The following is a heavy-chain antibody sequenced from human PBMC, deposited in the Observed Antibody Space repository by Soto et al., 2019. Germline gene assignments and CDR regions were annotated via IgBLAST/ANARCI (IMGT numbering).Heavy chain of an antibody. CDR2: IYYSGST. CDR1: GGSISGFY. V-gene: IGHV4-59*12. Sequence: SETLSLTCTVSGGSISGFYWSWIRQPPGKGLEWIGYIYYSGSTNYNPSLGSRVTISVDTSKNQFSLKLTSLSAADTAVYFCARDRYGLDVWGQGPTVTVS. CDR3: ARDRYGLDV. J-gene: IGHJ6*02.